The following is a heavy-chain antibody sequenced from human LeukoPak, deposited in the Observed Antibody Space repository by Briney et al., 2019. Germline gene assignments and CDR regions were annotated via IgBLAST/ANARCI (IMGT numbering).Heavy chain of an antibody. J-gene: IGHJ6*03. V-gene: IGHV4-38-2*02. D-gene: IGHD6-25*01. Sequence: SETLSLTCTVSGYSISSGYYWGWIRQPPGKGLEWICSIYHNGSTYYNPSLKSRVTISLDTSKNQFSLRLSSVTAADTAVYYCARATACYYYYMDVWGKGTTVTVSS. CDR2: IYHNGST. CDR3: ARATACYYYYMDV. CDR1: GYSISSGYY.